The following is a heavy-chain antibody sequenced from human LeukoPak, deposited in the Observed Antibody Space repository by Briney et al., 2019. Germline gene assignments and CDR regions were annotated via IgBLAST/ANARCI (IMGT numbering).Heavy chain of an antibody. CDR2: IGSGGTT. CDR1: GFTFSNYA. CDR3: AKYFYDSSTYSFDY. V-gene: IGHV3-23*01. D-gene: IGHD3-22*01. J-gene: IGHJ4*02. Sequence: GGSLRLSCAASGFTFSNYAMSWVRQAPGKRLEWDSSIGSGGTTHYADSVKGRFTISRDNSKNTLFLQMNSLRAEDTAVYYCAKYFYDSSTYSFDYWGQGTLVTVSS.